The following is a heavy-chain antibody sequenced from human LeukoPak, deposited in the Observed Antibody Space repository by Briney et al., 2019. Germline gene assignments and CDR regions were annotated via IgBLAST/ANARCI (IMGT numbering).Heavy chain of an antibody. CDR2: INPNSGGT. D-gene: IGHD5-18*01. CDR3: ARGKGYSYGYNWFDP. Sequence: ASVKVSCKASGYTFTGYYMHWVRQAPGQGLEWMGWINPNSGGTNYAQKLQGRVTMTTDTSTSTAYMELRSLRSDDTAVYYCARGKGYSYGYNWFDPWGQGTLVTVSS. CDR1: GYTFTGYY. J-gene: IGHJ5*02. V-gene: IGHV1-2*02.